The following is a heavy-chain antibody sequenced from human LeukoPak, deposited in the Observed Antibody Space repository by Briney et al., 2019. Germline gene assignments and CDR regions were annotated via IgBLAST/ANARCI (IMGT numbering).Heavy chain of an antibody. CDR2: IIPIFGTG. CDR3: ARGPSGYHNT. Sequence: SVKVSCKASGGTFMSYAISWVRQAPGQGLEWMGGIIPIFGTGNYAQKFQGRVTITADKSTSTAYMELSSLRAEDTAVYYCARGPSGYHNTGGQGALVTVSS. J-gene: IGHJ4*02. CDR1: GGTFMSYA. D-gene: IGHD5-12*01. V-gene: IGHV1-69*06.